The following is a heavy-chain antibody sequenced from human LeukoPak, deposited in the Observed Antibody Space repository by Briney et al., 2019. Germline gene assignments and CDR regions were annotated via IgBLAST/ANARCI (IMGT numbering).Heavy chain of an antibody. V-gene: IGHV3-15*01. Sequence: GGSLRLSCAASGFAFNNARESWVRHAPGKGLECVGRIKNRIDGGTTDYAVPVRGRFSSSRDDSETTLYLQMNSLKTEDPAVYYCTTDRIKPPFYYYRMDVWGQGTTVTVSS. J-gene: IGHJ6*02. D-gene: IGHD2/OR15-2a*01. CDR1: GFAFNNAR. CDR3: TTDRIKPPFYYYRMDV. CDR2: IKNRIDGGTT.